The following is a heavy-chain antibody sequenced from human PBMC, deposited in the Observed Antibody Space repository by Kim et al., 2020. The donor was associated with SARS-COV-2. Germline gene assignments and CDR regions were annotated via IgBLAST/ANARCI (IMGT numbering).Heavy chain of an antibody. CDR1: GYSISSGYY. CDR3: ARDLYYYDSSGYPYYFD. V-gene: IGHV4-38-2*02. J-gene: IGHJ4*01. CDR2: IYHSGST. D-gene: IGHD3-22*01. Sequence: SETLSLTCTVSGYSISSGYYWGWIRQPPGKGLEWIGSIYHSGSTYYNPSLKSRVTISVDTSKNQFSLKLSSVTAADTAVYYCARDLYYYDSSGYPYYFD.